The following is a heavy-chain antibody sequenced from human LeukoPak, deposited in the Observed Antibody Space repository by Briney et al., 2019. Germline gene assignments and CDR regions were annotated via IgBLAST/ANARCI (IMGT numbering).Heavy chain of an antibody. CDR1: GGTFSSYA. CDR2: IIPIFGTA. V-gene: IGHV1-69*13. J-gene: IGHJ6*02. Sequence: SVKVSCKASGGTFSSYAISWVRQAPGQGLEWMGGIIPIFGTANYAQKLQGRVTITADESTSTAYMELSSLRSEDTAVSYCASALGPPFTTMVQGVITSPQRYYYYYGMDVWGQGTTVTVSS. D-gene: IGHD3-10*01. CDR3: ASALGPPFTTMVQGVITSPQRYYYYYGMDV.